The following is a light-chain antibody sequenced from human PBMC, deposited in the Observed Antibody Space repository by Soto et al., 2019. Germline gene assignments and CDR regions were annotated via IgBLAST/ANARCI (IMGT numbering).Light chain of an antibody. Sequence: QSALTQPPSASGSPGQSVTISCTGTSSDVGDYNYVSWYQQHPGKAPKLMIYEVSKRPSGVPDRFSGSKSGNTASLTVSGLQAEDEADYYCSSYAGSRYVFGTGTKLTVL. V-gene: IGLV2-8*01. CDR3: SSYAGSRYV. J-gene: IGLJ1*01. CDR2: EVS. CDR1: SSDVGDYNY.